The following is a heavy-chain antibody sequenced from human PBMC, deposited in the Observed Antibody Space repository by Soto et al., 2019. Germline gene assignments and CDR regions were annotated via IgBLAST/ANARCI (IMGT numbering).Heavy chain of an antibody. CDR2: IYFTGST. J-gene: IGHJ4*02. CDR3: ARAFYGDSVDY. Sequence: SETLSLTCTVSGVSISTYYWSWIRQPAGKGLEWIGRIYFTGSTNYNPSLKSRVTMSLDTSKNQFSLRLSSVTAADTAVYYCARAFYGDSVDYWGQGTLVTVSS. D-gene: IGHD4-17*01. CDR1: GVSISTYY. V-gene: IGHV4-4*07.